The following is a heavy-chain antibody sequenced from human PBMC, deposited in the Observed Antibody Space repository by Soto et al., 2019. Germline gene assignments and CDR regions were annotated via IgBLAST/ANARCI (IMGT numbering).Heavy chain of an antibody. CDR1: GFTFSSYE. V-gene: IGHV3-48*03. CDR3: ARDTVRGIAAAKGPRFFFDP. J-gene: IGHJ5*02. D-gene: IGHD6-13*01. Sequence: EVQLVESGGGLVQPGGSLRLSCAASGFTFSSYEMNWVRQAPGKGLEWVSYISSSGSTIYYADSVKGRFTISRDNAKNSLYLQMNSLRAEDTAVYYCARDTVRGIAAAKGPRFFFDPWGQGTLVTVSS. CDR2: ISSSGSTI.